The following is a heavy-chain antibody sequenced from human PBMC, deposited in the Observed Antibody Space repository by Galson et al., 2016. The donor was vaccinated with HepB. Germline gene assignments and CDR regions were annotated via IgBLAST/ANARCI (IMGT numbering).Heavy chain of an antibody. Sequence: SLRLSCAASGFTFSLNALPWVRQAPGKGLEWVSAISSRGITTFYSDSVKGRFTVSRDNSKNTLFLQMDSLRAEDTAIYYCAKDFGSTGYYQVFESWGQGTLVAVSS. J-gene: IGHJ4*02. CDR2: ISSRGITT. D-gene: IGHD3-22*01. CDR1: GFTFSLNA. CDR3: AKDFGSTGYYQVFES. V-gene: IGHV3-23*01.